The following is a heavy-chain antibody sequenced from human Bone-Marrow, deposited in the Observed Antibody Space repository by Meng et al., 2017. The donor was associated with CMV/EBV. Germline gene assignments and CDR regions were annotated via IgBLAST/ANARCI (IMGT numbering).Heavy chain of an antibody. J-gene: IGHJ4*02. CDR3: AREPSGIAVAGPDY. CDR1: GYTFTNYG. Sequence: ASVKVSCKASGYTFTNYGISWVRQAPGQGLEWMGWISAYNGNTNYAQKLQGRVTMTTDTSTSTAYMELRSLRSDDTAVYYCAREPSGIAVAGPDYWGQGTLVTFSS. V-gene: IGHV1-18*01. CDR2: ISAYNGNT. D-gene: IGHD6-19*01.